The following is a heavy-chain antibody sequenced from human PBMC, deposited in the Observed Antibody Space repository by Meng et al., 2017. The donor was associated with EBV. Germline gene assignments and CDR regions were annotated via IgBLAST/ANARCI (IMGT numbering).Heavy chain of an antibody. CDR2: MNPNSGNT. Sequence: QVQLWQAGAEGKKQGAYVTCSCKASESTFTSYDINCVRQATGQGLEWMGWMNPNSGNTGYAQKFQGRVTMTRNTSISTAYMELSSLRSEDTAVYYCARGVGTIFGVVIKNWFDPWGQGTLVTVSS. CDR1: ESTFTSYD. CDR3: ARGVGTIFGVVIKNWFDP. V-gene: IGHV1-8*01. J-gene: IGHJ5*02. D-gene: IGHD3-3*01.